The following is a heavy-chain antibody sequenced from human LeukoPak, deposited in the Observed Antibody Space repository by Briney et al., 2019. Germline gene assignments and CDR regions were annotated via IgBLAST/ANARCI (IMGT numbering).Heavy chain of an antibody. J-gene: IGHJ4*02. Sequence: GGSLRLSCAASGFTFSSYAMSWVRQAPGKGLEWVSAISGSGGSTYYADSVKGRLTISRDNSKNTLYLQMNSLRAEDTAVYYCANAYSSGWYSSFDYWGQGTLVTVSS. D-gene: IGHD6-19*01. V-gene: IGHV3-23*01. CDR1: GFTFSSYA. CDR2: ISGSGGST. CDR3: ANAYSSGWYSSFDY.